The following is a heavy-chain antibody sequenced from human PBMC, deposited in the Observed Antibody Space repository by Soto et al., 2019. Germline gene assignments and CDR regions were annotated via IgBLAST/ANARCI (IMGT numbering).Heavy chain of an antibody. J-gene: IGHJ4*02. D-gene: IGHD2-15*01. V-gene: IGHV1-3*01. CDR3: AREDCSGGSCYRGIDY. CDR2: INAGNGNT. Sequence: QVQLVQSGAEVKKPGASVKVSCKASGYTFTSYAMHWVRHAPGQRLEWMGWINAGNGNTKYSQKFQGRVTITRDTSASTAYMELSSLRSEDTAVYYCAREDCSGGSCYRGIDYWGQGTLVTVSS. CDR1: GYTFTSYA.